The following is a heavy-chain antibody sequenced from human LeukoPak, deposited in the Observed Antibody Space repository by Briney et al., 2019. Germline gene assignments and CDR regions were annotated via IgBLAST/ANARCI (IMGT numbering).Heavy chain of an antibody. CDR3: ARNDSNDPWFDP. CDR1: GYTFTGYY. CDR2: LSPKSGGR. Sequence: ASVKLSCKASGYTFTGYYIHWVRQAPGPGLEWMGWLSPKSGGRNYAQNFHGRVTMIRDTTINTPYTELSRPRSDAAAVYYCARNDSNDPWFDPWGQGTLVTVSS. D-gene: IGHD1-1*01. V-gene: IGHV1-2*02. J-gene: IGHJ5*02.